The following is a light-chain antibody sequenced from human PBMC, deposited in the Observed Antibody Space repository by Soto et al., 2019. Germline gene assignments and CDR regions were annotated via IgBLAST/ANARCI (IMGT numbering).Light chain of an antibody. Sequence: DIQMTQSPSSLSLSRGDRVTITCRASQNIDNYLNWYQQRPGKAPNLLIYMASSLQSGVPSRFSGSGSGTDFTLTISSLQAEDLATYYCQQTYSDPQTFGQGTKVEMK. CDR2: MAS. CDR3: QQTYSDPQT. J-gene: IGKJ1*01. CDR1: QNIDNY. V-gene: IGKV1-39*01.